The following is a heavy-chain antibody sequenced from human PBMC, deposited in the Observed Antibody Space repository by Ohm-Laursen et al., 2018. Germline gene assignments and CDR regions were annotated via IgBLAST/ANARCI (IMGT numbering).Heavy chain of an antibody. Sequence: SLRLSCSASGFTFSTYPMHWVRQGPGKGVVWVSRADSGGSATSYADSVKGRSTISRDNAKNTLYLQMNSLRAEDTAVYYCARGSLNGLDVWGQGTTVTVSS. J-gene: IGHJ6*02. D-gene: IGHD3-16*01. CDR3: ARGSLNGLDV. CDR2: ADSGGSAT. V-gene: IGHV3-74*01. CDR1: GFTFSTYP.